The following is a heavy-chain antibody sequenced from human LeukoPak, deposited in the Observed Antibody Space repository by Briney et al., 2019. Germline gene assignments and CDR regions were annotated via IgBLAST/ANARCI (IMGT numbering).Heavy chain of an antibody. J-gene: IGHJ4*02. CDR1: GFTFSSYW. CDR3: ARVFYISPYYDSSGYYAG. D-gene: IGHD3-22*01. Sequence: PGGSLRLYCAASGFTFSSYWMHWVRQAPGRGLVWVSRINSDGSSISYADSVKGRFTISRDNAKNTLYLQMNSLRAEDTAVYYCARVFYISPYYDSSGYYAGWGQGTLVTVSS. V-gene: IGHV3-74*01. CDR2: INSDGSSI.